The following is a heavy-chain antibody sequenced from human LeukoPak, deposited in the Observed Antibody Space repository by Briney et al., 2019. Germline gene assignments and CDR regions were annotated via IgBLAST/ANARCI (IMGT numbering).Heavy chain of an antibody. Sequence: SVRVSCKASGGTFSSYAISWVRQAPGQGLEWMGRIIPILGIANYAQKFQGRVTITADKSTSTAYMELSSLRSEDTAMYYCARGKEGTNYFDYWSQGTLVTVSS. CDR2: IIPILGIA. CDR1: GGTFSSYA. CDR3: ARGKEGTNYFDY. V-gene: IGHV1-69*04. J-gene: IGHJ4*02. D-gene: IGHD3-10*01.